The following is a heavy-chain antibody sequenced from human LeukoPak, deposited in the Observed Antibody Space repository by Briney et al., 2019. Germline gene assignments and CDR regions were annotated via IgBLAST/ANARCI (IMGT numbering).Heavy chain of an antibody. CDR3: AKDLSSGLYYYYGMDV. CDR2: ISWNSGSI. Sequence: TGGSLRLSCAASGFTFSSYAMSWVRQAPGKGLEWVSGISWNSGSIGYADSVKGRFTISRDNAKNSLYLQMNSLRAEDTALYYCAKDLSSGLYYYYGMDVWGQGTTVTVSS. D-gene: IGHD6-19*01. J-gene: IGHJ6*02. CDR1: GFTFSSYA. V-gene: IGHV3-9*01.